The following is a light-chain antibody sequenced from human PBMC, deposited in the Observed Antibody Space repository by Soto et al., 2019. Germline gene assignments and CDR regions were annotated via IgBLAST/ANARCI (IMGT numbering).Light chain of an antibody. CDR1: QDISDV. CDR2: DAS. J-gene: IGKJ5*01. V-gene: IGKV1-33*01. CDR3: QQFYDLPIT. Sequence: DIQMTHSPSALSASVGDRVTITCQASQDISDVLNWYQQQPGKAPKVLIYDASKLQTGVPSRFSGRGSGKDFTFTISSVQPDDSGTYYCQQFYDLPITFGQGTRLEI.